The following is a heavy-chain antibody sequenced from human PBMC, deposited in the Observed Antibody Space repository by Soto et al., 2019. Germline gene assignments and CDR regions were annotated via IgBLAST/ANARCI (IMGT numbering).Heavy chain of an antibody. D-gene: IGHD5-18*01. Sequence: QVQLQESGPGLVKPSQTLSLTCTVSGGSISSGDYYWSWIRQPPGKGLEWIGYIYYSGSTYYNPSLKSRVTISVDTSNNHFPLKLSSVTAADTAVYYCARYSSYDLYAFDIWGQGTMVTVSA. CDR2: IYYSGST. CDR1: GGSISSGDYY. CDR3: ARYSSYDLYAFDI. V-gene: IGHV4-30-4*01. J-gene: IGHJ3*02.